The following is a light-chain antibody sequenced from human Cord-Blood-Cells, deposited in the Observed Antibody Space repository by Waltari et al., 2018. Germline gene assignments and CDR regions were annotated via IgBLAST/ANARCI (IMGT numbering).Light chain of an antibody. V-gene: IGKV2-28*01. CDR3: MQTLQTPRT. Sequence: DSVMTQSPLSLPVNHGEPASLSCRSSQRLPHSNGDNYWDGYLQKSGQSPQLLIYLGSNRDSGVPDKFSGSASGTEFTLKISIVEAEDVGVYKCMQTLQTPRTFGQGTKLEIK. CDR1: QRLPHSNGDNY. CDR2: LGS. J-gene: IGKJ2*01.